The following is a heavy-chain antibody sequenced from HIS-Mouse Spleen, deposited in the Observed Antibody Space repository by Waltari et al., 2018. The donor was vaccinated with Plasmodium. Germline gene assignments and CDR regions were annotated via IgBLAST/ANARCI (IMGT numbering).Heavy chain of an antibody. CDR2: IKKDGSEK. CDR1: GFTFSRYW. Sequence: EVQLVESGGGLVQPGGSLRLSCAASGFTFSRYWMSWVRQAPGKGLEGVANIKKDGSEKYYVDSVKGRFTIARDNAKNSLYLQMNSLRAEDTAVYYCASSWYWYFDLWGRGTLVTVSS. CDR3: ASSWYWYFDL. D-gene: IGHD6-13*01. J-gene: IGHJ2*01. V-gene: IGHV3-7*01.